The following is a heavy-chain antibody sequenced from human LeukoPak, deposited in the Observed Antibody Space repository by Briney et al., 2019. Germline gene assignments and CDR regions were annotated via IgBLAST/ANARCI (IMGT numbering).Heavy chain of an antibody. J-gene: IGHJ3*02. D-gene: IGHD3-10*01. V-gene: IGHV3-23*01. CDR2: ISNNGGYT. Sequence: GGSLRLSCAASGFTFSSSAMSWVRQAPGKGLEWVSAISNNGGYTYYADSVKGRFTISRDNAKNSLYLQMNSLRDEDTAVYYCARELRFGDAFDIWGQGTMVTVSS. CDR3: ARELRFGDAFDI. CDR1: GFTFSSSA.